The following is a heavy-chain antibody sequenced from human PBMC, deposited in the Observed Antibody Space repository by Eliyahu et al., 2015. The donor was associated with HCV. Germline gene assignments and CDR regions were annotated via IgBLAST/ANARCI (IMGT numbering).Heavy chain of an antibody. CDR2: IHYSGST. CDR1: GGSIXTYY. D-gene: IGHD6-19*01. V-gene: IGHV4-59*01. J-gene: IGHJ5*02. Sequence: QVQLQESGPGLVKPSETLSLTCTVSGGSIXTYYWSWIRQPPGKGLEWIGYIHYSGSTHYNPSLQSRVTISLDTSKNQFSLNLTSVTAADTALYYCASGGGGIAVAGTGGWFDPWGQGALVTVSS. CDR3: ASGGGGIAVAGTGGWFDP.